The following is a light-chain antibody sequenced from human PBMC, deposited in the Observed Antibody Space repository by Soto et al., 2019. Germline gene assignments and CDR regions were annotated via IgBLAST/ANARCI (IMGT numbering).Light chain of an antibody. Sequence: QSVLTQPPSVSAAPGQKGTISCSGSSSNIGNNSVSWYQQLPGTAPKLLIYDNNKRPSGIPDRFSGSKSGTSATLGITGLQTGDEADYHCGTWDNSLSAGVFGGGTKLTVL. V-gene: IGLV1-51*01. J-gene: IGLJ2*01. CDR2: DNN. CDR3: GTWDNSLSAGV. CDR1: SSNIGNNS.